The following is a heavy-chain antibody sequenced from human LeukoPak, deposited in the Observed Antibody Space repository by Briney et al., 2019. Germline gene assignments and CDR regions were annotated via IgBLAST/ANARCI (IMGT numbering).Heavy chain of an antibody. D-gene: IGHD3-22*01. CDR2: IRSKVYGGTT. Sequence: GGSLRLSCTASGFXFGDYVMSWVRQAPGKGLEWVGFIRSKVYGGTTEYAASVKGRFTISRDDSKSIAYLQMNSLRTEDTAVYYCASPVFLEKDSSAYYYWGQGTLVTVSS. V-gene: IGHV3-49*04. J-gene: IGHJ4*02. CDR1: GFXFGDYV. CDR3: ASPVFLEKDSSAYYY.